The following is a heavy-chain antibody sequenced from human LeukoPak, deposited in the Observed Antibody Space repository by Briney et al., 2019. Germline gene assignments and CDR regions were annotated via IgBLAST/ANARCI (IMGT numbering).Heavy chain of an antibody. CDR3: ARWYSSSSETSWWLDP. CDR1: GGSISSGDYY. V-gene: IGHV4-30-4*08. D-gene: IGHD6-6*01. CDR2: IYYSGST. J-gene: IGHJ5*02. Sequence: PSETLSLTCTVSGGSISSGDYYWSWIRQPPGKGLEWIGYIYYSGSTYYNPSLKSRVTISVDTSKNQFSLKLSSVTAADTAVYYCARWYSSSSETSWWLDPWGQGTLVTVSS.